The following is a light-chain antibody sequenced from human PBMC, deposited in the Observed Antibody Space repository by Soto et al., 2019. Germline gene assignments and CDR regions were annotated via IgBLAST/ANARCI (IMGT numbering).Light chain of an antibody. J-gene: IGKJ1*01. V-gene: IGKV1-5*01. Sequence: DIQMTQSPSTLSASVGDRVTITCRASQDISNWLAWYQQKPGKAPNLLVYDASSLESGVPSRFSGSGSGTEFTLTISSLQTGDFATYYCQQYSTYTWTFGQGTKVEIK. CDR2: DAS. CDR3: QQYSTYTWT. CDR1: QDISNW.